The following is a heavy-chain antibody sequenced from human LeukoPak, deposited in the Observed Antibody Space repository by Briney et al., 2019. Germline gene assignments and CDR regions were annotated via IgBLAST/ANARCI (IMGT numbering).Heavy chain of an antibody. J-gene: IGHJ4*02. D-gene: IGHD3-16*02. V-gene: IGHV3-21*01. Sequence: GGSLRLSCAASGFTFSSYSMSCVRQAPGKGLECVSSISSSSSYIYYADSVKGRFTISRDNAKKSLYLQMNRLRAEDTAVYYCARVAVITFGGVIDDYWGQGTLVTVSS. CDR3: ARVAVITFGGVIDDY. CDR2: ISSSSSYI. CDR1: GFTFSSYS.